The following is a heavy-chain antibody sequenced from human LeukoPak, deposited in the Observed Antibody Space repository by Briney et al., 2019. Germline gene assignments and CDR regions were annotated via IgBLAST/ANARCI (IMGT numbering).Heavy chain of an antibody. CDR3: ARELSEAVAAILFHWFDP. CDR2: IYTSGST. J-gene: IGHJ5*02. CDR1: GGSISSYY. Sequence: PSETLSLTCSVSGGSISSYYWSWIRQPAGKGLEWIGRIYTSGSTNYNPSLKSRVTISVDTSKNQFSLKLSSVTAADTAVYYCARELSEAVAAILFHWFDPWGQGTLVTVSS. V-gene: IGHV4-4*07. D-gene: IGHD2-15*01.